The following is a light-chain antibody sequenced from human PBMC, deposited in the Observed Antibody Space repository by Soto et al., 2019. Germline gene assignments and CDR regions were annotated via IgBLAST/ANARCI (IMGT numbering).Light chain of an antibody. CDR3: QQYNNWPRT. J-gene: IGKJ1*01. Sequence: EIVLTQSPATLSVSPWERATLSCRASQILSSNLAWYQQKPGQAPRLLIYGASTRATGIPARFSGSGSGTEFTLTISSLQSEDFAVYYCQQYNNWPRTFGQGTKVDI. CDR1: QILSSN. CDR2: GAS. V-gene: IGKV3-15*01.